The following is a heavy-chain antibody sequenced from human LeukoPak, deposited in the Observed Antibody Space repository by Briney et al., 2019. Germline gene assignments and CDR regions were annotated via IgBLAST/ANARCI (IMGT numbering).Heavy chain of an antibody. V-gene: IGHV3-66*02. J-gene: IGHJ4*02. CDR3: AKVATIFGVDNFDY. D-gene: IGHD3-3*01. CDR1: GFTVSSNY. CDR2: IYSGGST. Sequence: GGSLRLSCAASGFTVSSNYMSWVRQAPGKGLEWVSVIYSGGSTYYADSVKGRFTISRDNSKNTLYLQVNSLRAEDTAVYYCAKVATIFGVDNFDYWGQGTLVTVPS.